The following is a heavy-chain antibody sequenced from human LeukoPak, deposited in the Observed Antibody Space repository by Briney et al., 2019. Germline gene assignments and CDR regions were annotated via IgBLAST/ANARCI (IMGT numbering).Heavy chain of an antibody. D-gene: IGHD5-12*01. V-gene: IGHV3-30*02. CDR1: GFTFSDSD. J-gene: IGHJ4*02. CDR2: LRYDGSSE. Sequence: GGSLRLSCAASGFTFSDSDMHWVRQAPGKGLEWVAFLRYDGSSEYYADSMKGRFTISRDISKNTLYLQMSSLSSGDTALYYCAKAPRGWQRVPTYFGSWGQGTLVTVSS. CDR3: AKAPRGWQRVPTYFGS.